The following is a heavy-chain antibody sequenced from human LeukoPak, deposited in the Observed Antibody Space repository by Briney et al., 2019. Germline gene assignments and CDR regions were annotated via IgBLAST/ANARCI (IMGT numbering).Heavy chain of an antibody. Sequence: PGGSLRLPCAASGFTFSSYSMNWVRQAPGKGLEWVSSITRSSIYIYYADSVKGRFTISRDNAKNSLYLQMNSLRAEDTAVYYCARVRYDGSGYYSIYDYWGQGTLVTVSS. CDR1: GFTFSSYS. J-gene: IGHJ4*02. CDR3: ARVRYDGSGYYSIYDY. V-gene: IGHV3-21*01. D-gene: IGHD3-22*01. CDR2: ITRSSIYI.